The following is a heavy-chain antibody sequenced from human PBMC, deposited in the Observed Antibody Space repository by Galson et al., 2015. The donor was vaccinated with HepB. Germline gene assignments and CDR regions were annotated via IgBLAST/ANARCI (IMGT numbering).Heavy chain of an antibody. D-gene: IGHD5-12*01. Sequence: SLRLSCAASGFTFSNAWMSWVRQAPGKGLEWVGRIKSKTDGGTTDYAAPVKGRFTISRDDSKNTLYLQMNSLKTEDTAVYYCTTGSLRRGYSGYDKGWGQGTLVTVSS. J-gene: IGHJ4*02. CDR3: TTGSLRRGYSGYDKG. V-gene: IGHV3-15*01. CDR2: IKSKTDGGTT. CDR1: GFTFSNAW.